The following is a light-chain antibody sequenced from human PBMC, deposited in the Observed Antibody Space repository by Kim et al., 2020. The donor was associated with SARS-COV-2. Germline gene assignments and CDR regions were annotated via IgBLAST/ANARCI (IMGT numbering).Light chain of an antibody. V-gene: IGKV3-20*01. Sequence: SPGESATLSCRASQTVTNNYLGWYQQKPGQAPRLLIYGASSRATGIPNRFSGSGSGTDFTLTISRLEPEDFAVYYCQQYGSSPATFGQGTKVDIK. CDR1: QTVTNNY. CDR2: GAS. J-gene: IGKJ1*01. CDR3: QQYGSSPAT.